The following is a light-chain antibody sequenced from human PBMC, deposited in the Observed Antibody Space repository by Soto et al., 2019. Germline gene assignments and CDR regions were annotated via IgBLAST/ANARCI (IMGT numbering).Light chain of an antibody. Sequence: IQLTQSPSSLSASVGDRVTITCPASQGISSYLAWYQQKPGKAPKLLIYAASTLQSGFPSRFSGSGSGTAFTLTISGLQPEDFETYYCQQLNSYPHTFGGGTKVEIK. CDR3: QQLNSYPHT. V-gene: IGKV1-9*01. J-gene: IGKJ4*01. CDR2: AAS. CDR1: QGISSY.